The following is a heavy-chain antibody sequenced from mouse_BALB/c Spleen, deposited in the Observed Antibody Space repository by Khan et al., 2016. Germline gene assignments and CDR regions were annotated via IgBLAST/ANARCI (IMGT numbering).Heavy chain of an antibody. Sequence: VQLQESGPGLVAPSQSLSITCTVSGFSLTSYGVHWVRQPPGKGLEWLGVIWAGGSTNYNSALMSRLSISKDNSKSQVFLKMNSLRTDDTAMYYCARGGGNWYFDVWGAGTTVTVSS. CDR3: ARGGGNWYFDV. V-gene: IGHV2-9*02. J-gene: IGHJ1*01. CDR2: IWAGGST. CDR1: GFSLTSYG.